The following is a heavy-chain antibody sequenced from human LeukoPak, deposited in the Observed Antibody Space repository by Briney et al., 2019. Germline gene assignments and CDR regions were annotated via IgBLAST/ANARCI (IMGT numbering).Heavy chain of an antibody. V-gene: IGHV1-69*13. CDR2: IIPIFGTA. CDR1: GGTFSSYA. J-gene: IGHJ4*02. CDR3: ATRRYYDNGVGFDY. Sequence: ASVKVSCKASGGTFSSYAISWVRQAPGQGLEWMGGIIPIFGTANYAQKFQGRVTITADESTSTAYMELSSLRSEDTAVYYCATRRYYDNGVGFDYWGQGTLVTVSS. D-gene: IGHD3-22*01.